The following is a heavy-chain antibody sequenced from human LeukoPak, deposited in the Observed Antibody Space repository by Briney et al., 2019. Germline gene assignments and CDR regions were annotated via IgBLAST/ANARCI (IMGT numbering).Heavy chain of an antibody. Sequence: SETLSLTCTVSGGSISSGDYYWSWIRQPPGKGLEWIGYIYYSGSTYYNPSLKSRVTISVDTSKNQFSLKLSSVTAADTAVYYCARDLPTTAFDIWGHGTMVTVSS. J-gene: IGHJ3*02. CDR2: IYYSGST. D-gene: IGHD1-7*01. V-gene: IGHV4-30-4*08. CDR3: ARDLPTTAFDI. CDR1: GGSISSGDYY.